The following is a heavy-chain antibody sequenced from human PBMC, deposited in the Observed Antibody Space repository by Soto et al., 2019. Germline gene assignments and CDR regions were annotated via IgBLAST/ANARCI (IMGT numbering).Heavy chain of an antibody. Sequence: GGSLRLSCAASGLTFSNYAMSWVRQAPGKGLEWVSVIYSGGSTYYADSVKGRFTISRDNSENTLYLQMNSLRAEDTAIYYCARATMIGLLSSWGQGTLVTVSS. CDR2: IYSGGST. V-gene: IGHV3-66*01. D-gene: IGHD3-22*01. J-gene: IGHJ5*02. CDR3: ARATMIGLLSS. CDR1: GLTFSNYA.